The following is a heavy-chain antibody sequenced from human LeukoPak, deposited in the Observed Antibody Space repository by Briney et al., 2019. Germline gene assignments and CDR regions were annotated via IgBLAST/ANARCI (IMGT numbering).Heavy chain of an antibody. D-gene: IGHD6-19*01. V-gene: IGHV4-59*08. CDR1: GGSISSYY. CDR3: ARHSISGSGWTPGDY. J-gene: IGHJ4*02. Sequence: SETLSLTCTVSGGSISSYYWSWIRQPPGKGLEWIGYICYSGSTNYNPSLKSRVTISVDTSKNQFSLKLSSVTAADTAVYYCARHSISGSGWTPGDYWGQGTLVTVSS. CDR2: ICYSGST.